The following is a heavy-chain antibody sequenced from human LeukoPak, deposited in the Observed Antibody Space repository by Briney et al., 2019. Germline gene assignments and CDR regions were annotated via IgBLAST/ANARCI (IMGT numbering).Heavy chain of an antibody. CDR3: ARDLVTVTKGFDI. V-gene: IGHV4-59*11. CDR2: ISYIGST. CDR1: DDSFSSHY. D-gene: IGHD4-17*01. J-gene: IGHJ3*02. Sequence: PSETLSLTCAVSDDSFSSHYWTWIRQPPGKGLEWIGYISYIGSTNYNPSLKSRVTISIDTSMNQFSLKLSSVTAADTAVCYCARDLVTVTKGFDIWGQGTMVSVSS.